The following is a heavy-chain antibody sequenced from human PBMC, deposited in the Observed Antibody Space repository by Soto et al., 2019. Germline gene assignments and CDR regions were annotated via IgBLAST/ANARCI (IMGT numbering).Heavy chain of an antibody. Sequence: GGSLRLSCTASGFTFPTYAMSWVRRAPGKGLEWVSSISETGGTTHYAESLKGRFTISRDNSNNTLFLHMESLRAEDTAVYYCAKLPDRAMLPFDNWGQGNLVTVSS. D-gene: IGHD5-18*01. V-gene: IGHV3-23*01. CDR3: AKLPDRAMLPFDN. CDR1: GFTFPTYA. CDR2: ISETGGTT. J-gene: IGHJ4*02.